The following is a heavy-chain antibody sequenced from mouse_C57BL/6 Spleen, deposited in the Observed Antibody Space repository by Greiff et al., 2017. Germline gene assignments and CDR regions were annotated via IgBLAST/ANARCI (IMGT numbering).Heavy chain of an antibody. V-gene: IGHV1-18*01. CDR2: ISPNNGGT. Sequence: EVQLQQSGPELVKPGASVKIPCKASGYTFTDYNMDWVKQSHGKSLEWIGDISPNNGGTIYNQKFKGKATLTVAKSSSTAYMELRSLTSEDTAVYYCARNTYYCGYWGQGTTLTVSS. CDR1: GYTFTDYN. J-gene: IGHJ2*01. CDR3: ARNTYYCGY.